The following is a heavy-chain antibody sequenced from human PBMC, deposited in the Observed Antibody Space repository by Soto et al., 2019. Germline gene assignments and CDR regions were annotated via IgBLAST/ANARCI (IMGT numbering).Heavy chain of an antibody. D-gene: IGHD4-17*01. Sequence: QVQLQESGPGLVKPSETLSLTCTVSGGSISSYYWSWIRQPPGKGLEWIGYIYYSGSTNYNPSLRSRVTISVDTSKNQFSLKLSSVTAADTAVYYCARAAFSFGYGGQSAFDIWGQGKMVTVSS. CDR2: IYYSGST. CDR1: GGSISSYY. V-gene: IGHV4-59*01. CDR3: ARAAFSFGYGGQSAFDI. J-gene: IGHJ3*02.